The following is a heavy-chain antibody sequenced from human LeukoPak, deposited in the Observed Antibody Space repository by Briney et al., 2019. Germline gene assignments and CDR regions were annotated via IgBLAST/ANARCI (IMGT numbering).Heavy chain of an antibody. V-gene: IGHV4-38-2*02. Sequence: SETLSLTCTVSGYSISSGYYWGWIRQPPGKGLEWIGTIYHSGTTYYNPSLKSRVTVSVDTSKNQFSLKLSSVTAADTAVYYCARDHSSSGHDDWGQGTLVTVSS. D-gene: IGHD6-6*01. J-gene: IGHJ4*02. CDR2: IYHSGTT. CDR1: GYSISSGYY. CDR3: ARDHSSSGHDD.